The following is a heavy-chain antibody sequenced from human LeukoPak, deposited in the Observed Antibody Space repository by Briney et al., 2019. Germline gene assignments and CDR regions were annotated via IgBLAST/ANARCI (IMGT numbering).Heavy chain of an antibody. CDR2: INHRGST. CDR1: GGSFSGYY. Sequence: SETLSLTCAVYGGSFSGYYWSWIRQPPGKGRGWIGEINHRGSTNYNPSLKSRVTISVDTSQNQFSLQLSSVTATDTAVYYCARKRRTVVVVAATRIYYYMHVWGKGTTVTVPS. J-gene: IGHJ6*03. CDR3: ARKRRTVVVVAATRIYYYMHV. D-gene: IGHD2-15*01. V-gene: IGHV4-34*01.